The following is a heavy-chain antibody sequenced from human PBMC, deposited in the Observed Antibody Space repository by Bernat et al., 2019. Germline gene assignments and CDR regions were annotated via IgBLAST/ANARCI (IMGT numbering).Heavy chain of an antibody. CDR3: ARLWDFRRGHLDAFDI. CDR1: GYSFTSYW. Sequence: EVQLVQSGAEVKKPGESLKISCKGSGYSFTSYWIGWVRQMPGKGLEWMRIIYPGDSDTRYGPSFHGQVTISADQSISAAYLQWSSLKASDTAMYYCARLWDFRRGHLDAFDIWGEGTRVNASS. V-gene: IGHV5-51*01. J-gene: IGHJ3*02. D-gene: IGHD3-3*01. CDR2: IYPGDSDT.